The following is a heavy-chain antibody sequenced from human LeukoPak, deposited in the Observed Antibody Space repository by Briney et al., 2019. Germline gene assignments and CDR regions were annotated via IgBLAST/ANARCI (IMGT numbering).Heavy chain of an antibody. D-gene: IGHD6-19*01. CDR2: ISSSSSYI. CDR1: GFTFSSYS. CDR3: ARWNQWLEGFDY. V-gene: IGHV3-21*01. J-gene: IGHJ4*02. Sequence: PGGSLRLSCAASGFTFSSYSMNWVRQAPGKGLEWVSSISSSSSYIYYADSVKGRFTISRDNAKNSLYLQMNSLRAEDTAVYYCARWNQWLEGFDYWGQGTLVTVSS.